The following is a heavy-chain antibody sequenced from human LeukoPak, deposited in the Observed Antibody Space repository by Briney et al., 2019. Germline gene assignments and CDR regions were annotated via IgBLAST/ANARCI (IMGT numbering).Heavy chain of an antibody. Sequence: ASVKVSCKASGNTLTRYGISWVRQAPGQGLEWMGWLSAYNGNPNYAQKLQDRVTMTTDTSTSAAYMELRSLRSEDTAVYYTATVYNNEYFDYWGQGNLVTVSS. CDR1: GNTLTRYG. CDR3: ATVYNNEYFDY. V-gene: IGHV1-18*01. D-gene: IGHD3-10*01. CDR2: LSAYNGNP. J-gene: IGHJ4*02.